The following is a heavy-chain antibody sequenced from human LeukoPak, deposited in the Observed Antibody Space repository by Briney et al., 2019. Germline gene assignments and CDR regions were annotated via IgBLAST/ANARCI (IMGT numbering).Heavy chain of an antibody. J-gene: IGHJ6*03. CDR1: GFTFSDYY. CDR2: ISSSSSTI. D-gene: IGHD1-20*01. CDR3: AREKYNWNPYYYYYYYMDV. Sequence: GGSLRLSCAASGFTFSDYYMSWIRQVPGKGLEWVSYISSSSSTIYYADSVKGRFTISRDNSKNTLYLQMNSLRAEDTAVYYCAREKYNWNPYYYYYYYMDVWGKGTTVTVSS. V-gene: IGHV3-11*04.